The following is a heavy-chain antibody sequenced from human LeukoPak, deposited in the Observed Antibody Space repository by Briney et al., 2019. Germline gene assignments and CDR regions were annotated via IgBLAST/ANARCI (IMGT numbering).Heavy chain of an antibody. CDR2: IYSSGTST. D-gene: IGHD6-13*01. V-gene: IGHV4-59*01. CDR1: GGSISASY. CDR3: ARDLRIAAAGPGAYYYGMDV. Sequence: SETLSLTCTLFGGSISASYWSWLRQPPGRELEWIGYIYSSGTSTTYNPSLQSRVTISIDPSKNQFYLNLRDVTAADTAVYYCARDLRIAAAGPGAYYYGMDVWGQGTTVTVS. J-gene: IGHJ6*02.